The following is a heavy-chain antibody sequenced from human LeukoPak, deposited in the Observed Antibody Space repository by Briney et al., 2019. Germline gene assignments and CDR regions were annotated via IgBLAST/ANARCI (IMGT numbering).Heavy chain of an antibody. CDR3: ARFYGSGSSIDY. V-gene: IGHV4-59*01. J-gene: IGHJ4*02. CDR1: GGSISSYY. Sequence: SETLSLTCTVSGGSISSYYWSWIRQPPGKGLEWIGYIYCSGSTNYNPSLKSRVTISVDTSKNQFSLKLSSVTAADTAVYYCARFYGSGSSIDYWGQGTLVTVSS. CDR2: IYCSGST. D-gene: IGHD3-10*01.